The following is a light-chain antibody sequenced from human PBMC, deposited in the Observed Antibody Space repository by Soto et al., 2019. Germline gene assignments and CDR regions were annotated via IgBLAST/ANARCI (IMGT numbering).Light chain of an antibody. CDR2: DAS. Sequence: EIVMTQSPATLSVSPGERATLSCRASQNVLSNLAWYQQKPGQAPRLLIYDASNRATAIPARFSGSGSGTDFTLTISSLEPEDFAVYYCQQRSNWPPITFGQGTRLEIK. CDR1: QNVLSN. J-gene: IGKJ5*01. V-gene: IGKV3-11*01. CDR3: QQRSNWPPIT.